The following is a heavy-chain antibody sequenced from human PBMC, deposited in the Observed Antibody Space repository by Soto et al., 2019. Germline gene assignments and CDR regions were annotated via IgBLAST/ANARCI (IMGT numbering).Heavy chain of an antibody. V-gene: IGHV4-34*01. Sequence: PSETLSLTCAVYGGSFSGYYWSWVRQPPGKGLEWIGEINHSGSTKYNPSLKSRVTISVDTSKNQFSLKLSSVTAADTAVYYCARGLALRPSMVRGVITDWGQGTLVTVSS. J-gene: IGHJ4*02. CDR3: ARGLALRPSMVRGVITD. D-gene: IGHD3-10*01. CDR1: GGSFSGYY. CDR2: INHSGST.